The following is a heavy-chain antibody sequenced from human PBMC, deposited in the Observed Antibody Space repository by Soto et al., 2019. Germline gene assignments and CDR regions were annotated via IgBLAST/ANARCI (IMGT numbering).Heavy chain of an antibody. CDR1: GGSTSSGGFY. CDR3: ARNGYTYGMDV. Sequence: PSETLSLTCTVSGGSTSSGGFYWSWIRQHPGKGLEWIGYIYYSGISYYNPSLKSRVSISLDTSRNQFSMTLNSVTAADTAVYYCARNGYTYGMDVWGQGPRSPSP. J-gene: IGHJ6*02. CDR2: IYYSGIS. V-gene: IGHV4-31*03. D-gene: IGHD5-18*01.